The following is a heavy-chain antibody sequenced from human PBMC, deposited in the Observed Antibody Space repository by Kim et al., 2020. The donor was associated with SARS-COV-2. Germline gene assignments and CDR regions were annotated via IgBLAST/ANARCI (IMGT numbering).Heavy chain of an antibody. V-gene: IGHV7-4-1*02. CDR2: INTNTGNP. D-gene: IGHD2-8*02. CDR1: GYTFTSNA. J-gene: IGHJ4*02. Sequence: ASVKVSCKSSGYTFTSNAMNWVRQAPGQGLEWMGWINTNTGNPTYAQGFTGRFVFSLDTSVSTAYLQVSSLKAEDTAVYYCARDSTGYFDSWGQGTLVTVSS. CDR3: ARDSTGYFDS.